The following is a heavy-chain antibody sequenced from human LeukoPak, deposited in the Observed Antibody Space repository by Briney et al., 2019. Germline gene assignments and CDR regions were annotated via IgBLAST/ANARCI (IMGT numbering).Heavy chain of an antibody. V-gene: IGHV3-30*02. D-gene: IGHD3-16*02. CDR3: AKDAYDYVWGSYRYTNFDY. CDR1: GFTFSSYG. J-gene: IGHJ4*02. CDR2: IRYDGSHK. Sequence: GGSLRLSCAASGFTFSSYGMHWVRQPPGKGLEWVAFIRYDGSHKYYADSVKGRFTISRDNSKNTLYLQMNSLRAEDTAVYYCAKDAYDYVWGSYRYTNFDYWGQGTLVTVSS.